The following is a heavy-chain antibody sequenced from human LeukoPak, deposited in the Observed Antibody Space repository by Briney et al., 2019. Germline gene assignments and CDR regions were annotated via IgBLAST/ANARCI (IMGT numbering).Heavy chain of an antibody. V-gene: IGHV4-30-2*01. D-gene: IGHD6-19*01. CDR2: IYHSGST. Sequence: SQTLSLTCAVSGGSISSGGYSWSWIRQPPGKGLEWIGYIYHSGSTYYNPSLKSRVTISVDTSKNQFSLKLSSVTAADTAVYYCARHVGSVPAVAGHFDYWGQGTLVTVSS. J-gene: IGHJ4*02. CDR3: ARHVGSVPAVAGHFDY. CDR1: GGSISSGGYS.